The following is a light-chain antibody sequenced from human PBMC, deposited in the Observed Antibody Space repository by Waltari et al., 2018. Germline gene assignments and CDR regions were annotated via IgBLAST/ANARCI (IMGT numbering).Light chain of an antibody. Sequence: DIQMAQSPSSLSASVGDRVTITCRASQSIDSYLNWYQQKPGKAPKLLIYAASTLQSGFPSRFSCSGSGTDFTLTISSLQPEDFATYYCQQSDSIPPQFTFGPGTKVDIK. V-gene: IGKV1-39*01. CDR2: AAS. CDR1: QSIDSY. CDR3: QQSDSIPPQFT. J-gene: IGKJ3*01.